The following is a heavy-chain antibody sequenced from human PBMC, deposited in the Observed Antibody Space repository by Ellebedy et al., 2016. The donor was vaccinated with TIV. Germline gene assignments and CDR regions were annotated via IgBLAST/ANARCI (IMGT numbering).Heavy chain of an antibody. J-gene: IGHJ4*02. Sequence: ASVKVSCKASGYTFTSYYMHWVRQAPGQGLEWMGGIIPIFGTANYAQKFQGRVTMTTDTSTSTAYMELRSLRSDDTAVYYCARDPKGSTAMVYWGQGTLVTVSS. CDR3: ARDPKGSTAMVY. D-gene: IGHD5-18*01. CDR1: GYTFTSYY. V-gene: IGHV1-46*01. CDR2: IIPIFGTA.